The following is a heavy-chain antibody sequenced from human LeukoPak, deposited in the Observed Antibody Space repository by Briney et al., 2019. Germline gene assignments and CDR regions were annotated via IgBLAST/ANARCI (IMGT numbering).Heavy chain of an antibody. J-gene: IGHJ4*02. D-gene: IGHD5-18*01. CDR3: ARIDGYTYGYAAY. CDR2: IYPSGST. CDR1: GYSISSGYY. Sequence: SETLSLTCAVSGYSISSGYYWGWIRQPPGKGLELIGNIYPSGSTYYNSSLNSRVTISVDTSKNQFSLTLTSVTAADTAVYYCARIDGYTYGYAAYWGQGTLVTVSS. V-gene: IGHV4-38-2*01.